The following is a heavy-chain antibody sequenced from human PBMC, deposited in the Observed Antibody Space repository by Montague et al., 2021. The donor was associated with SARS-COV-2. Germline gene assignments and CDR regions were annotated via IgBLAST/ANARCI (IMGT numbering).Heavy chain of an antibody. J-gene: IGHJ4*02. V-gene: IGHV4-61*01. CDR1: GVSNSGGSYY. CDR3: VREKYYFDDSGSK. D-gene: IGHD3-22*01. Sequence: SETLSLTCSVSGVSNSGGSYYWSWVRQSPGKGLEWIGYVYHTGSTNYNPSLKSRVTLSIDTSKNQFSLNLTSVTAADTAVYYCVREKYYFDDSGSKWGQGTLVTV. CDR2: VYHTGST.